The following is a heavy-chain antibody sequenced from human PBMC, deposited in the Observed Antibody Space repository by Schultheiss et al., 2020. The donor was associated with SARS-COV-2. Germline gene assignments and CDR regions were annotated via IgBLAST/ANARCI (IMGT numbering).Heavy chain of an antibody. CDR2: INSDGSST. J-gene: IGHJ5*02. CDR3: AREANDVSGYSYGGWFDP. Sequence: GESLKISCAASGFTFSSSWMHWLRQAPGKGLVWVSRINSDGSSTSYADSVKGRFTISRDNSKNTLYLQMNSLRAEDTAVYYCAREANDVSGYSYGGWFDPWGQGTLVTVSS. V-gene: IGHV3-74*01. D-gene: IGHD5-18*01. CDR1: GFTFSSSW.